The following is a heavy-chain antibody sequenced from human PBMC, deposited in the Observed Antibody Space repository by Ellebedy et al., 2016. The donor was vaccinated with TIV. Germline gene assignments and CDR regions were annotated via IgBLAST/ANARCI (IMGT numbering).Heavy chain of an antibody. CDR1: GYSLSNYG. CDR3: ARGPRSTAARRGYYYMDV. V-gene: IGHV1-18*01. Sequence: ASVKVSXXASGYSLSNYGISWVRQAPGQGLEWMGWISAHNGNTKYAQNFQGRVTMTRNTSISTAYMELSSLRSEDTAVYYCARGPRSTAARRGYYYMDVWGKGTTVTVSS. J-gene: IGHJ6*03. CDR2: ISAHNGNT. D-gene: IGHD6-6*01.